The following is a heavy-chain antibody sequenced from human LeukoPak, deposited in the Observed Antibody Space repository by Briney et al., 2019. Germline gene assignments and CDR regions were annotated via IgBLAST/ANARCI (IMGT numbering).Heavy chain of an antibody. V-gene: IGHV1-2*04. CDR1: GYTFTGYY. CDR3: ARDRRSGWPFDAFDI. D-gene: IGHD6-19*01. CDR2: INPNSGGT. Sequence: ASVKVSCKASGYTFTGYYMHWVRQAPGQGLEWMGWINPNSGGTNYAQKFQGWVTMTRDTSISTAYMELSRLRSDDTAVYYCARDRRSGWPFDAFDIWGQGTMVTVSS. J-gene: IGHJ3*02.